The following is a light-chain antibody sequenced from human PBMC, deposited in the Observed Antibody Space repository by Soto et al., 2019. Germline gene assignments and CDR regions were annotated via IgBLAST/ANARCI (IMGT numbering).Light chain of an antibody. CDR2: DVS. CDR3: TSSTTTVTDV. J-gene: IGLJ1*01. CDR1: SSDLGDYNY. Sequence: QSALTQPASVSGSPGQSITISCTGASSDLGDYNYVSWYQQHPGKAPKLMIYDVSSRPSGVSDRFSGSNSGNTASLTISGLDAEDEADYYCTSSTTTVTDVFSTGTKLTV. V-gene: IGLV2-14*03.